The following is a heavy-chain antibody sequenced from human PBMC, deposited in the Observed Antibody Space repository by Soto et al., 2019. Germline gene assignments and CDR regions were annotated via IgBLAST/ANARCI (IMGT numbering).Heavy chain of an antibody. V-gene: IGHV3-53*01. J-gene: IGHJ3*01. CDR1: GLTISGKKY. CDR3: ATWSERLLAYEV. D-gene: IGHD4-17*01. Sequence: DVQLVESGVGLIQPGDSLRLSCAAFGLTISGKKYVTWVRQAPGKGLEWVSALYDVDGSFYADSVQGLFTTSSDSAKSTVYLQMTDLRPDDTAVYYCATWSERLLAYEVRGQGTNVTVSS. CDR2: LYDVDGS.